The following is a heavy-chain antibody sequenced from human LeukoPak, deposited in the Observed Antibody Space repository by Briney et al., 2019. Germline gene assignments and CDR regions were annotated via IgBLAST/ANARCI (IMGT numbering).Heavy chain of an antibody. CDR1: GFTFDDYG. D-gene: IGHD1-26*01. CDR2: INWNGGST. J-gene: IGHJ4*02. V-gene: IGHV3-20*01. Sequence: GGSLRPSCAASGFTFDDYGMSWVRQAPGKGLEWVSRINWNGGSTGYADSVKGRFTISRDNAKNSLYLQMNSLSAEDTALYHCARNTPSGTYFFDYWGQGTLVTVSS. CDR3: ARNTPSGTYFFDY.